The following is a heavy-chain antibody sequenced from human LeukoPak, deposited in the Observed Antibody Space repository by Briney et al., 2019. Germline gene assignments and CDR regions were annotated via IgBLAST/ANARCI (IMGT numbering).Heavy chain of an antibody. CDR2: INASNGNT. CDR1: GYTFTRYG. V-gene: IGHV1-18*01. J-gene: IGHJ4*02. Sequence: ASVKVSCKASGYTFTRYGISWVRQAPGQGLEWMGWINASNGNTHYAQTDQGRVSMTSDTSTSTADMKPRSLSSGDTAVYYCARFGDRTDYYDSSGPHPAPDGLDYWGQGTLVTVSS. D-gene: IGHD3-22*01. CDR3: ARFGDRTDYYDSSGPHPAPDGLDY.